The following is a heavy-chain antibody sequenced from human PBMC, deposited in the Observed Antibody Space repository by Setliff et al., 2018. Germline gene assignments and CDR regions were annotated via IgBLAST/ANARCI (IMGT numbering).Heavy chain of an antibody. V-gene: IGHV3-30*02. CDR2: IRYDGSYK. D-gene: IGHD1-1*01. CDR3: AKVKKQLIRGSGFDY. CDR1: GFTFYNYA. Sequence: SCAASGFTFYNYAMHWVRQAPGKGLEWVAFIRYDGSYKYYEDSVKGRFTISRDNSENTLDLQMNSLRVEDTALYYCAKVKKQLIRGSGFDYWGQGTLVTVSS. J-gene: IGHJ4*02.